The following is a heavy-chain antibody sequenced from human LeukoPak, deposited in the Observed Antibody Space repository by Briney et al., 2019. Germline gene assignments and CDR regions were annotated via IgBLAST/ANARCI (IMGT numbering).Heavy chain of an antibody. V-gene: IGHV1-2*02. D-gene: IGHD6-6*01. Sequence: ASVKVSCKASGYTFTGYYMHWVRQAPGQGLEWMGWINPNSGGTNYAQKFQGRVTTTRDTSISTAYMELSRPRSDDTAVYYCARDRLAARGTFDYWGQGTLVTVSS. J-gene: IGHJ4*02. CDR3: ARDRLAARGTFDY. CDR2: INPNSGGT. CDR1: GYTFTGYY.